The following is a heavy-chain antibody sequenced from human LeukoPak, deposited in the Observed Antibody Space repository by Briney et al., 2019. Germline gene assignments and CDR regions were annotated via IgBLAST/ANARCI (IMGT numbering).Heavy chain of an antibody. J-gene: IGHJ4*02. Sequence: SETLSLTCTVSGGSISNSRYFWGWIRQPPGKGLEGIGSIYYSGSTYYNPSLKSRVTISVDTSKNQFSLKLSSVTAADTAVYYCARGLLRYFADYWGQGTLVTVSS. V-gene: IGHV4-39*07. D-gene: IGHD3-9*01. CDR3: ARGLLRYFADY. CDR1: GGSISNSRYF. CDR2: IYYSGST.